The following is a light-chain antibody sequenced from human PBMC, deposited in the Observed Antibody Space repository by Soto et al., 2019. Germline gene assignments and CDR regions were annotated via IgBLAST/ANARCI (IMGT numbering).Light chain of an antibody. CDR2: EVS. V-gene: IGLV2-14*01. CDR1: SNDIGAYKY. J-gene: IGLJ1*01. Sequence: QSALTQPASVSGSPGQSITISCTGSSNDIGAYKYVSWYQQYPGKAPKLIIFEVSNRPSGVSNRFSGSKSGNTASLTIAGLQAEDEADYHCSSYTGSNIYVFGTGTKVTVL. CDR3: SSYTGSNIYV.